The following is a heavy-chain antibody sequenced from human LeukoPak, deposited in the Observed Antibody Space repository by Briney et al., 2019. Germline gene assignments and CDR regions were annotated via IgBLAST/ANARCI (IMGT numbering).Heavy chain of an antibody. CDR1: GFTFSSYN. J-gene: IGHJ6*02. Sequence: GGSLRLSCAASGFTFSSYNMNWVRQAPGKGLEWVSYISTSSGTINYADSVRGRFAISGDNSKNTLYLQMNSLRAEDTAVYYCGRVGCTGGNCKPYAYYATDVWGQGTTVTVSS. D-gene: IGHD2-15*01. CDR2: ISTSSGTI. CDR3: GRVGCTGGNCKPYAYYATDV. V-gene: IGHV3-48*01.